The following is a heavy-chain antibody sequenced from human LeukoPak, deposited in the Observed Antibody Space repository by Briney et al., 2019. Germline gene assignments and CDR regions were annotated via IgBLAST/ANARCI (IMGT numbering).Heavy chain of an antibody. CDR3: AREGDYDSSGYYQDEFDY. V-gene: IGHV3-48*04. J-gene: IGHJ4*02. Sequence: PGGSLRLSCAASGFTFSSYSMNWVRQAPGKGLEWVSYISSSSSTIYYADSVKGRFTISRDNAKNSLYLQMNSLRAEDTAVYYCAREGDYDSSGYYQDEFDYWGQGTLVTVSS. CDR1: GFTFSSYS. D-gene: IGHD3-22*01. CDR2: ISSSSSTI.